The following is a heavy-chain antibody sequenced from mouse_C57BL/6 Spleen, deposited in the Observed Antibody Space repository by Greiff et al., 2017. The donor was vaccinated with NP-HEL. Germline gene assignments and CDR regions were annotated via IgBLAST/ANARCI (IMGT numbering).Heavy chain of an antibody. CDR3: ARSTMVTGYAMDY. CDR2: IWSDGST. D-gene: IGHD2-2*01. V-gene: IGHV2-6*03. CDR1: GFSLTSYG. Sequence: VQLQQSGPGLVAPSQSLSITCTVSGFSLTSYGVHWVRQPPGKGLEWLVVIWSDGSTTYNSALKSRLSISKDNSKSQVFLKMNSLQTDDTAMYYCARSTMVTGYAMDYWGQGTSVTVSS. J-gene: IGHJ4*01.